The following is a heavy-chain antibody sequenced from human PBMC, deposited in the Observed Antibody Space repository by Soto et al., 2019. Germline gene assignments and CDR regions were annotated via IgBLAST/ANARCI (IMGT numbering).Heavy chain of an antibody. CDR1: GYSISSGYY. CDR3: ARMDFWKVFDY. J-gene: IGHJ4*02. CDR2: IYHSGST. D-gene: IGHD3-3*01. Sequence: LSLTCAVSGYSISSGYYWGWIRQPPGKGLEWIGSIYHSGSTYYNPSLKSRVTISVDTSKNQFSLKLSSVTAADTAVYYCARMDFWKVFDYWGQGTLVTVSS. V-gene: IGHV4-38-2*01.